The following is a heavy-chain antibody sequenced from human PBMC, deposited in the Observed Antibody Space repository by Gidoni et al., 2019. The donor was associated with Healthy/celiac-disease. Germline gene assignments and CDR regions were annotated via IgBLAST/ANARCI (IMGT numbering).Heavy chain of an antibody. CDR1: GGSLRSSNC. D-gene: IGHD1-26*01. Sequence: QVQLQESGPGLVKPSGTLSLTCAVSGGSLRSSNCWSVVRQPPGQGLEWIGEIYHGGSPHYNPSLKSRVTISVDKSKNQFSLKLSSVTAADTAVYYCARAWGATCFDYWGQGTLVTVSS. J-gene: IGHJ4*02. CDR3: ARAWGATCFDY. CDR2: IYHGGSP. V-gene: IGHV4-4*02.